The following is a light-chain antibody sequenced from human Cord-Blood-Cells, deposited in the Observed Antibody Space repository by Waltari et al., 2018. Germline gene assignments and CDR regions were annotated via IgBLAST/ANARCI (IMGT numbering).Light chain of an antibody. V-gene: IGKV3D-15*01. J-gene: IGKJ2*01. CDR1: QRASCN. CDR3: QQYNNWPYT. Sequence: EIVMTQSPATLSVSPGERATLSCRASQRASCNLAWYQQKPGQAPRLLIYGASTRATGIPARFSGSGSGTEFTLTISSLQSEDFAVYYCQQYNNWPYTFGQGTKLEIK. CDR2: GAS.